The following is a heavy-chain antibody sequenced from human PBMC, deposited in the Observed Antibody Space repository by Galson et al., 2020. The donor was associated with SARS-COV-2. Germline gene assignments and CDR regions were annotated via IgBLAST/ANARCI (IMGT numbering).Heavy chain of an antibody. Sequence: SETLSLTCAVYVGSFSGYYWTWIRQTPGKGLEWIGDIDQSGTTNYNPALKSRLTISVDTSKNQFSPRLSSVTAADSAVYYCARAVPTSSSGTVDYWGQGTRVTVSS. D-gene: IGHD3-10*01. CDR3: ARAVPTSSSGTVDY. J-gene: IGHJ4*02. V-gene: IGHV4-34*01. CDR1: VGSFSGYY. CDR2: IDQSGTT.